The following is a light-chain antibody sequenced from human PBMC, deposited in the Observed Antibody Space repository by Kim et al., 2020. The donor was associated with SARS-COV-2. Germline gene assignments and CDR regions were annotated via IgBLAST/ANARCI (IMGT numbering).Light chain of an antibody. J-gene: IGKJ1*01. CDR2: EAS. Sequence: IVLTQSPGTLSLSPGERATLSCRASQSVSSNYLAWYQQKPGQAPRLLIYEASSRATGIPDRFGGSGSGTDFTLTISSLEPEASAVYYCQQSGATFGQGTKVDIK. CDR1: QSVSSNY. CDR3: QQSGAT. V-gene: IGKV3-20*01.